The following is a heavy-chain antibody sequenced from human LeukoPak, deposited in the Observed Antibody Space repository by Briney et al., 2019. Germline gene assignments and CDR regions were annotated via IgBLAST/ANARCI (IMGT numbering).Heavy chain of an antibody. D-gene: IGHD4/OR15-4a*01. J-gene: IGHJ5*01. CDR2: AHYSGGA. CDR1: WVSITNYY. CDR3: ARDSYSHDGAFNDLFDS. V-gene: IGHV4-59*01. Sequence: KASETLYLTCTGSWVSITNYYWSWIRQSPAKGLEWLGYAHYSGGANSDPSLKHRVTISLDTSKNQFSLKLSSVTAADTAVYYCARDSYSHDGAFNDLFDSWGQGTLVTVSS.